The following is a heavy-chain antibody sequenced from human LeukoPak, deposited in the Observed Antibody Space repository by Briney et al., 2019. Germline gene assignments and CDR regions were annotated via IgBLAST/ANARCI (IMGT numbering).Heavy chain of an antibody. V-gene: IGHV4-61*02. J-gene: IGHJ6*03. Sequence: PSETLSLTCTVSGGSISSGSYYWSWIRQPAGKGLEWIGRIYTSGSTNYNPSLKSRVTISVDTSKNQFSLKLSSVTAADTAVYYCARRGSSGYYYYYYYMDVWGKGTTVTVSS. CDR2: IYTSGST. CDR1: GGSISSGSYY. D-gene: IGHD3-22*01. CDR3: ARRGSSGYYYYYYYMDV.